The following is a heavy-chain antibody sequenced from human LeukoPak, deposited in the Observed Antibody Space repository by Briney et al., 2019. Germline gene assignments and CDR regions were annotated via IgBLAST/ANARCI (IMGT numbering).Heavy chain of an antibody. Sequence: ASVKLSGKASGYTFTGYYMHWVRQSPRQGLEWMGWINPNSGGTNYAQKFQGRVTMTRDTSISPAYMELSRLRSDDTAVYYCATWGSSSWYGDQVDYWGQGTLVTVSS. CDR2: INPNSGGT. CDR3: ATWGSSSWYGDQVDY. J-gene: IGHJ4*02. D-gene: IGHD6-13*01. V-gene: IGHV1-2*02. CDR1: GYTFTGYY.